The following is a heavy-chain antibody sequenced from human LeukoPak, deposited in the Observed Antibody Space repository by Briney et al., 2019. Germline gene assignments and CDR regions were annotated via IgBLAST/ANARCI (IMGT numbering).Heavy chain of an antibody. CDR3: PRXXXWDGYXPYYFDY. V-gene: IGHV1-8*03. D-gene: IGHD5-24*01. Sequence: GASVKVSCKASGYTFTSYDINWVRQATGQGLEWMGWMNPNSGNTGYAQKFQGRVTITRNTSISTAYMELSSLRSEDTAVYYWPRXXXWDGYXPYYFDYWGQGTLVTVSS. CDR1: GYTFTSYD. J-gene: IGHJ4*02. CDR2: MNPNSGNT.